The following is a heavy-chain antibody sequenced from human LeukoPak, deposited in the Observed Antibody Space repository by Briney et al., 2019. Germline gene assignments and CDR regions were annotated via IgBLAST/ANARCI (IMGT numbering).Heavy chain of an antibody. J-gene: IGHJ4*02. CDR2: VTSSGSST. Sequence: GGSLRLSCAASGFTFSSYAMSWVRQAPGKGLEWVSTVTSSGSSTNYADSVKGRFTISRDNSKGTLYLHMNSLRAEDTAVYYCAKDGFDYYDSSGYHYFDYWGQGTLVTVSS. CDR3: AKDGFDYYDSSGYHYFDY. D-gene: IGHD3-22*01. V-gene: IGHV3-23*01. CDR1: GFTFSSYA.